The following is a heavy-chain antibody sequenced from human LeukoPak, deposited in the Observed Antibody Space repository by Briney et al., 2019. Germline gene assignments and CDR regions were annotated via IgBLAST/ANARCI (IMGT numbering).Heavy chain of an antibody. J-gene: IGHJ6*04. V-gene: IGHV4-34*01. CDR3: ARGSVGGYSGYDLDV. CDR1: GASFSGYY. D-gene: IGHD5-12*01. Sequence: SETLSLTCAVYGASFSGYYWSWIRQPPGKGLEWIGEINHSGSTNYNPSLKSRVTISVDTSKNQFSLKLSSVTAADTAVYYCARGSVGGYSGYDLDVWGKGTTVTVSS. CDR2: INHSGST.